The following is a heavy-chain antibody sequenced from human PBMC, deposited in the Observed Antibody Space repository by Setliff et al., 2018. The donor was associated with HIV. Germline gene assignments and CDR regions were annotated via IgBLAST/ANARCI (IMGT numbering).Heavy chain of an antibody. CDR1: GGSFSGYY. V-gene: IGHV4-34*01. CDR3: ARGFGSSWSYDGFDI. CDR2: ITHIGST. D-gene: IGHD6-13*01. Sequence: SQTLSLTCAVYGGSFSGYYWTWIRQTPGKGLEWIGEITHIGSTTHTPSLRSRVSMSVDTSKKQFSLNLSSVTAADTAVYYCARGFGSSWSYDGFDIWGQGTLVTVSS. J-gene: IGHJ3*02.